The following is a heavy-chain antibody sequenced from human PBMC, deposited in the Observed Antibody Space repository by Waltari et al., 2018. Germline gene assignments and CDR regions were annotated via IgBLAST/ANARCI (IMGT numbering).Heavy chain of an antibody. CDR1: GFTGSCKY. V-gene: IGHV3-53*01. CDR3: GSGSAWYGYFDL. CDR2: IYSGGSL. J-gene: IGHJ2*01. Sequence: EVQLVESGGGLIQPGGSLRLSCAASGFTGSCKYMIWVRQAPGKGLEWVSVIYSGGSLYDADSVKGRVAISRDNSTNTLYLQMNSLRAEDTAVYYCGSGSAWYGYFDLWGRGTLVTVSS. D-gene: IGHD6-19*01.